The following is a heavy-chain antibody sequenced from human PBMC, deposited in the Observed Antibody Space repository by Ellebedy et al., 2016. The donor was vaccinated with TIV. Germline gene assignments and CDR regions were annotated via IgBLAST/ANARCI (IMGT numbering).Heavy chain of an antibody. J-gene: IGHJ4*02. CDR3: AKDRTPGDGHWVFDN. V-gene: IGHV3-23*01. CDR2: IVGSGA. D-gene: IGHD2-21*01. Sequence: ESLKISCAASGCTFSPYAMAWVRQAPGKGLEWVSGIVGSGAQKYADSVKGRFNMSRDNSKRTVDLQMNSLRAEDTAVYFCAKDRTPGDGHWVFDNWGQGTLVSVSS. CDR1: GCTFSPYA.